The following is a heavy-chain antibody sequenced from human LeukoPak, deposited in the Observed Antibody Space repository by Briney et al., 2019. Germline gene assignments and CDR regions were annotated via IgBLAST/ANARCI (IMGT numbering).Heavy chain of an antibody. V-gene: IGHV3-33*06. CDR1: GFTFSSYC. CDR2: IKYDGSNK. D-gene: IGHD3-22*01. CDR3: AKDGPYYYDSSGIDY. J-gene: IGHJ4*02. Sequence: GGSLRLSCAASGFTFSSYCMHWVRQAPGKGLEWVAVIKYDGSNKYYADSVKGRFTISRDNSKNTLYLQMNSLRAEDTAVYYCAKDGPYYYDSSGIDYWGQGTLVTVSS.